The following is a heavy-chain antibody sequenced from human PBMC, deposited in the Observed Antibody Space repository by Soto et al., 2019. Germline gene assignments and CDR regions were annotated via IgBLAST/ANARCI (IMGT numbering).Heavy chain of an antibody. CDR3: SGYNYIRWFDP. D-gene: IGHD3-22*01. Sequence: ASVKVSCKASGGTFSIYTISWVRQAPGQGLEWMGRVIPFLDITSYSQRFQGRVTITADKSTTTAYMDPVDTATYYCVHSPSSGYNYIRWFDPWGQGALVTVSS. CDR1: GGTFSIYT. V-gene: IGHV1-69*02. CDR2: VIPFLDIT. J-gene: IGHJ5*02.